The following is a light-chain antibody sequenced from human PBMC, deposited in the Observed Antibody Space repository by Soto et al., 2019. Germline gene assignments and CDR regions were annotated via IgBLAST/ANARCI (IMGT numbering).Light chain of an antibody. J-gene: IGLJ1*01. V-gene: IGLV2-14*01. CDR3: SSYTTSSLYV. CDR2: DVS. CDR1: NSDVGGYNY. Sequence: QSALTQPASESGSPGQSITISCSGTNSDVGGYNYVSWYQQHPGKAPKLMIYDVSYRPSGISNRFSGSKSDNTASLTISGLQAEDEADYYCSSYTTSSLYVFGTGTKLTVL.